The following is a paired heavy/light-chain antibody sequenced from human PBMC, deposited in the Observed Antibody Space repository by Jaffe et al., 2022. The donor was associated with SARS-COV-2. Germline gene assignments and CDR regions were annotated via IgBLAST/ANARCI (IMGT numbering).Light chain of an antibody. V-gene: IGLV1-51*01. J-gene: IGLJ2*01. CDR2: DNN. Sequence: QSVLTQPPSVSAAPGQKVTISCSGSSSNIGNNYVSWYQQLPGTAPKLLIYDNNKRPSGIPDRFSGSKSGTSATLDITGLQTGDEAEYYCGTWDSSLSVVFGGGTKLTVL. CDR1: SSNIGNNY. CDR3: GTWDSSLSVV.
Heavy chain of an antibody. D-gene: IGHD3-22*01. V-gene: IGHV4-30-4*01. CDR3: ARDLSLDSSGYRPLWYFNF. CDR2: IYYSGST. J-gene: IGHJ2*01. Sequence: QVQLQESGPGLVKPSQTLSLTCTVSGGSISSGDYYWSWIRQPPGKGLEWIGYIYYSGSTYYNPSLKSRVIISINTSKNQLSLKLSSVTAADTAVYYCARDLSLDSSGYRPLWYFNFWGRGTLVTVSS. CDR1: GGSISSGDYY.